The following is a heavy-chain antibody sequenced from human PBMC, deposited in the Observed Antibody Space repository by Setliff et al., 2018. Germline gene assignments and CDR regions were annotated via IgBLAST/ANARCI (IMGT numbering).Heavy chain of an antibody. CDR3: ARPGGGWRSFDI. D-gene: IGHD2-15*01. J-gene: IGHJ3*02. Sequence: GESLKISCVPSGFIFSDYHMSWIRQAPGKGLDWVAYISGSGNTIYYADSVKGRFTISRDKHLLYLQMNSLRAEDTAVYYCARPGGGWRSFDIWGQGTVVTVSS. CDR1: GFIFSDYH. CDR2: ISGSGNTI. V-gene: IGHV3-11*04.